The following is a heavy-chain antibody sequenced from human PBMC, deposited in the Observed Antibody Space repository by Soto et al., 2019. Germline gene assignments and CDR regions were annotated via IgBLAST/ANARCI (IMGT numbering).Heavy chain of an antibody. J-gene: IGHJ2*01. CDR3: AKRTVGWYFDL. D-gene: IGHD4-17*01. CDR2: ISGSGGST. Sequence: GGSLRLSCAASAFTFASYDMSWVRQAPGKGLEWVSVISGSGGSTYYADAVKGRFTISRDNSKNTLYLQMNSLRAEDTAVYYCAKRTVGWYFDLWGRGTLVTVSS. V-gene: IGHV3-23*01. CDR1: AFTFASYD.